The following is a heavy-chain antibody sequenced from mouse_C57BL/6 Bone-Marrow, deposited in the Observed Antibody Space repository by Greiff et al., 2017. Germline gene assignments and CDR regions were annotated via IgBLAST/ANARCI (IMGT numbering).Heavy chain of an antibody. CDR2: ISSGGDYI. CDR1: GFTFSSYA. Sequence: EVMLVESGEGLVKPGGSLKLSCAASGFTFSSYAMSWVRQTPGKRLEWVAYISSGGDYIYYADTVKGRFTISRDKARNTLFLQMSSLKSEDTAMYYCTRDLYYAMDYWGQGTSVTVSS. J-gene: IGHJ4*01. CDR3: TRDLYYAMDY. V-gene: IGHV5-9-1*02.